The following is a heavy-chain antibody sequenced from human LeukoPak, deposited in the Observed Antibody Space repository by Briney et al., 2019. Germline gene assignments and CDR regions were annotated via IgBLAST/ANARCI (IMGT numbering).Heavy chain of an antibody. CDR2: ISYDGSNK. Sequence: GGSLRLSCAASGFTFSSYTMHWVRQAPGKGLEWVAVISYDGSNKYYADSVKGRFTISRDNSKNTLYLQMNSLRAEDTAVYYCARGLHYYYYGTDVWGQGTTVTVSS. CDR3: ARGLHYYYYGTDV. D-gene: IGHD3-10*01. CDR1: GFTFSSYT. J-gene: IGHJ6*02. V-gene: IGHV3-30-3*01.